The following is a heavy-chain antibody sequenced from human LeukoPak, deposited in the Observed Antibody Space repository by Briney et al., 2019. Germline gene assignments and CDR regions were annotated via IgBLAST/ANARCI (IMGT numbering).Heavy chain of an antibody. CDR2: IYYSGST. V-gene: IGHV4-30-4*01. CDR1: GGSISSGDYY. J-gene: IGHJ6*02. Sequence: PSETLSLTCTVSGGSISSGDYYWSWLRQPPGKGLEWIGYIYYSGSTYYNPSLKSRVTISGNTSKNQFSLKLSSVTAADTAVYYCASYGDYYGMDVWGQGTTVTVSS. D-gene: IGHD3-10*01. CDR3: ASYGDYYGMDV.